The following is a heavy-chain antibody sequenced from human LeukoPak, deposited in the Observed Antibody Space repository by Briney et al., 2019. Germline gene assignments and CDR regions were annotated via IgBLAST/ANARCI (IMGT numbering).Heavy chain of an antibody. V-gene: IGHV5-51*01. CDR3: ARPPSRGYSSSFEY. J-gene: IGHJ4*02. CDR1: GYSFPTYW. Sequence: KLGESLKISCKGSGYSFPTYWIAWVRQMPGKGLEWMGIIYPDESNIRYSPSFQGQVTISADKSISTAYLQWSSLKASDTATYYCARPPSRGYSSSFEYWGQGTLVTVSS. CDR2: IYPDESNI. D-gene: IGHD2-2*03.